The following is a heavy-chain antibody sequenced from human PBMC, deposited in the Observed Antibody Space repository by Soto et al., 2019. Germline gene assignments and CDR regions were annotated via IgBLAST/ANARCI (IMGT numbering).Heavy chain of an antibody. CDR3: ARGGGSLNY. D-gene: IGHD2-15*01. CDR1: GFSFSISA. V-gene: IGHV3-21*02. CDR2: INSGSTSV. J-gene: IGHJ4*02. Sequence: DVQLVESGGGLVKPGGSLRLSCGVSGFSFSISAMNWVRQAPGKGLEWVSSINSGSTSVRYADSVKGRFTISRDSANNSLSLHMNSLRVEDTAVYYCARGGGSLNYWGQGTLVTVSS.